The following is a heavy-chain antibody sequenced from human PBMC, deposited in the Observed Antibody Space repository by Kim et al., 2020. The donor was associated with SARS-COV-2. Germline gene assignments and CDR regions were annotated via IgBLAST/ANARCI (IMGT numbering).Heavy chain of an antibody. CDR3: AKVAAAYGSGAFDY. D-gene: IGHD3-10*01. CDR1: GFTFSSYA. CDR2: IYSGGSST. J-gene: IGHJ4*02. Sequence: GGSLRLSCAASGFTFSSYAMSWVRQAPGKGLEWVSVIYSGGSSTYYADSVKGRFTISRDNSKNTLYLQMNSLRAEDTAVYYCAKVAAAYGSGAFDYWGQGTLVTVSS. V-gene: IGHV3-23*03.